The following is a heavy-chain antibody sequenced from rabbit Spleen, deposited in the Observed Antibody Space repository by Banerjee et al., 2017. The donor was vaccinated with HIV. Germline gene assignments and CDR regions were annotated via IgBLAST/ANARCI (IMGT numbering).Heavy chain of an antibody. J-gene: IGHJ4*01. CDR3: ARAPYISDTYLNYFNL. D-gene: IGHD4-1*01. Sequence: QSLEESGGDLVKPGASLTLTCTASGFSFNSNAMCWVRQAPGKRPEWIACIYASSGTTLYASWAKGRFTISKTSTTVDLQMTSLTAADTATYFCARAPYISDTYLNYFNLWGPGTLVTVS. V-gene: IGHV1S40*01. CDR2: IYASSGTT. CDR1: GFSFNSNA.